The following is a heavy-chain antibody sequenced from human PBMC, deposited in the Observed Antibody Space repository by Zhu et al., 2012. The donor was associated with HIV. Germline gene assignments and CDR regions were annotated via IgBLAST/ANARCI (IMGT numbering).Heavy chain of an antibody. CDR1: AGSITSDNYY. CDR2: IYYFGSP. Sequence: QVQLQESGPGLVKPSQTLSLTCTVSAGSITSDNYYWTWIRQPPGKGLEWIGYIYYFGSPFYNPSLKSRVTISVDTSKNPVFPLRLSSVTAADTAVYYCGRGAIVGGIKHYYMDVWGKGTTVTGLL. J-gene: IGHJ6*03. D-gene: IGHD3-10*01. CDR3: GRGAIVGGIKHYYMDV. V-gene: IGHV4-30-4*08.